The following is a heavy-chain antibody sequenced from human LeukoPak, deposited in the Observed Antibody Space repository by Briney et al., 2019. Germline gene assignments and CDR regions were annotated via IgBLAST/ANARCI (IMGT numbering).Heavy chain of an antibody. J-gene: IGHJ4*02. D-gene: IGHD2-21*02. CDR3: ARQGYCGGDCYSFDY. CDR1: GGSFSGYY. Sequence: SETLSLTCAVYGGSFSGYYWSWIRQPPGKGLEWIGEINHSGSTNYNPSLKSRVTISVDTSKNQFSLKLSSVTAADTAVYYCARQGYCGGDCYSFDYWGQGTLVTVSS. CDR2: INHSGST. V-gene: IGHV4-34*01.